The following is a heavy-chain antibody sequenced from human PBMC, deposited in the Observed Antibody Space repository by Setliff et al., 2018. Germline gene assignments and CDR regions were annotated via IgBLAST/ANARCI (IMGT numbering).Heavy chain of an antibody. Sequence: GSLRLSCAASGVTFSIYSMNWVRQAPGKGPEWVSYISSGSLIIYYADSVKGRFTISRDNAKNSVYLQVNGLRAEDTAVYYCASANTTGYYYFDNWGQGTLVTVSS. CDR1: GVTFSIYS. CDR3: ASANTTGYYYFDN. D-gene: IGHD5-12*01. CDR2: ISSGSLII. V-gene: IGHV3-48*01. J-gene: IGHJ4*02.